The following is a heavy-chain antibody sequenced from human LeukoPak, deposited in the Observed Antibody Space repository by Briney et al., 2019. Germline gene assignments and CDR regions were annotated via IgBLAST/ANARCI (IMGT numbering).Heavy chain of an antibody. Sequence: GGSLRLSCAASGFTFSSCAMSWVRQAPGEGLEWVSAISGSGGSTYYADSVKGRFTISRDNSKNTLYLQMNSLRAEDTAVYYCAKDRIQSHYFDYWGQGTLVTVSS. CDR3: AKDRIQSHYFDY. J-gene: IGHJ4*02. CDR2: ISGSGGST. V-gene: IGHV3-23*01. CDR1: GFTFSSCA.